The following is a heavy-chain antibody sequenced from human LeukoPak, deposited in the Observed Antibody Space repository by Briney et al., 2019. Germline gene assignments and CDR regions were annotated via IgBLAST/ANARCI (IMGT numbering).Heavy chain of an antibody. CDR3: ARDGLAAAGNKFDY. D-gene: IGHD6-13*01. J-gene: IGHJ4*02. CDR2: IIPIFGTA. V-gene: IGHV1-69*13. CDR1: GGTFSSYA. Sequence: SVKVSCKASGGTFSSYAISWVRQAPGQGLEWMGGIIPIFGTANYAQKFQGRVTITADESTSTAYMELSSLRSEDTAVYYCARDGLAAAGNKFDYWGQGTLVTVSS.